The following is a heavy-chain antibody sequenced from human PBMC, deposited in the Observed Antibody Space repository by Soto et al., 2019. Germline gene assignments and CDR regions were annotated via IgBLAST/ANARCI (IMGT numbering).Heavy chain of an antibody. D-gene: IGHD2-2*01. Sequence: QVQLVQSGADVKTPGASVRVSCKASGYPFTGYYVHWVREAPGQGLEWMGWINPETGGTSYAQKFQGRVTISRDKSINTAYLELSRLRFDDAAVYFCARELYQVISAGMDVWGQGTTVTVSS. CDR3: ARELYQVISAGMDV. CDR2: INPETGGT. J-gene: IGHJ6*02. CDR1: GYPFTGYY. V-gene: IGHV1-2*02.